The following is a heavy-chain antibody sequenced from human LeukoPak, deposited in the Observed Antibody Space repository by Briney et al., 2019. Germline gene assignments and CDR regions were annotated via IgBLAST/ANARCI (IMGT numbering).Heavy chain of an antibody. CDR2: ISSSSSYI. V-gene: IGHV3-21*04. Sequence: GGSLRLSCAASGFTFSSHNINWVRQAPGKGLEWVSSISSSSSYIYYADSLKGRFTISRDNAKNTLYLQMNSLRAEDTAVYYCAKVRVTMIVVANAFDIWGQRTMVTVSS. D-gene: IGHD3-22*01. CDR1: GFTFSSHN. CDR3: AKVRVTMIVVANAFDI. J-gene: IGHJ3*02.